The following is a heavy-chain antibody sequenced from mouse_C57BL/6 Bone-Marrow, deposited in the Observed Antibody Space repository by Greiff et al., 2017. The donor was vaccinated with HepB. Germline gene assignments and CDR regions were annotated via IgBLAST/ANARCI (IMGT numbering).Heavy chain of an antibody. CDR2: IDPETGGT. D-gene: IGHD1-1*01. CDR1: GYTFTDYE. CDR3: TRGYYGPYYYAMDY. J-gene: IGHJ4*01. Sequence: QVQLKESGAELVRPGASVTLSCKASGYTFTDYEMHWVKQTPVHGLEWIGAIDPETGGTAYNQKFKGKAILTADKSSSTAYMELRSLTSEDSAVYYCTRGYYGPYYYAMDYWGQGTSVTVSS. V-gene: IGHV1-15*01.